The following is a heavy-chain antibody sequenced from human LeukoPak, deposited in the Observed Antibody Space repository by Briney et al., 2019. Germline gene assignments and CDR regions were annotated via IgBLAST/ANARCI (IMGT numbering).Heavy chain of an antibody. CDR1: GGSFSVYY. V-gene: IGHV4-34*01. J-gene: IGHJ4*02. Sequence: SETLSLTCAVYGGSFSVYYWSWIRQPPGKGLEWIGENNHSGSTNYNPSLKSRVTISVDTSKNQFSLKLSSVTAADTAVYYCARGLDCSSTSCLDRYFDYWGQGTLVTVSS. D-gene: IGHD2-2*01. CDR3: ARGLDCSSTSCLDRYFDY. CDR2: NNHSGST.